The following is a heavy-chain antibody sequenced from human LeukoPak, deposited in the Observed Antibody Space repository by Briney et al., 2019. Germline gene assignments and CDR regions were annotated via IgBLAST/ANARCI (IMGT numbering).Heavy chain of an antibody. V-gene: IGHV3-23*01. CDR1: GVTLSNYG. CDR3: AKRGVVIRVILVGFHKEAYYFDS. D-gene: IGHD3-22*01. Sequence: GGSLRLSCAVSGVTLSNYGMSWVRQAPGKGLEWVAGISDRGSRTNYADSVKGRFTISTDHPKNTLYLQMNSLRAEDTAVYFCAKRGVVIRVILVGFHKEAYYFDSWGQGALVTVSS. J-gene: IGHJ4*02. CDR2: ISDRGSRT.